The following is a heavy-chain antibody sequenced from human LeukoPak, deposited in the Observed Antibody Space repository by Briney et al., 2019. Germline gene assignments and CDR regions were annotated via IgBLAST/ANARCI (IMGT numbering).Heavy chain of an antibody. Sequence: GGSLRLSCAAFGFTFSSSSMNWVRRAPGKGLEWVSYISGGSSTIHYADSVKGRFTISRDNAKNSLYLQMNSLRDEDTALYYCARDYGYSSSFDYWGQGTLVTVSS. J-gene: IGHJ4*02. V-gene: IGHV3-48*02. CDR1: GFTFSSSS. D-gene: IGHD6-13*01. CDR3: ARDYGYSSSFDY. CDR2: ISGGSSTI.